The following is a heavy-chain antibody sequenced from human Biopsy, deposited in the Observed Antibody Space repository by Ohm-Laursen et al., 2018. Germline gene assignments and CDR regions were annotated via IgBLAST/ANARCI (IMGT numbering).Heavy chain of an antibody. Sequence: TLSLTCSVSGGSIISYYWTWIRQPAGKGLEWIGRVDIRGHADYSSSLRSRVTMSADASKNQFSLKLTSVTAADTAVYFCARVKGEWPEYEFDKWGQGILVTVSS. CDR3: ARVKGEWPEYEFDK. D-gene: IGHD3-16*01. V-gene: IGHV4-4*07. J-gene: IGHJ4*02. CDR1: GGSIISYY. CDR2: VDIRGHA.